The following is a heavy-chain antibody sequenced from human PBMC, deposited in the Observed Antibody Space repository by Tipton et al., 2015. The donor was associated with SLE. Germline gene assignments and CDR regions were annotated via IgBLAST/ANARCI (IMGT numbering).Heavy chain of an antibody. D-gene: IGHD3-3*01. CDR2: LYHIGST. CDR1: GYSISSGYY. Sequence: TLSLTCTVSGYSISSGYYWGWIRQPPGKGLEWIGSLYHIGSTYYNPSLKSRVTISVDTSKKHFSLKMTSVTAADTAVYYCARGREFSDFWRGYSHSYSPMDVWGQGTTVTVSS. J-gene: IGHJ6*02. V-gene: IGHV4-38-2*02. CDR3: ARGREFSDFWRGYSHSYSPMDV.